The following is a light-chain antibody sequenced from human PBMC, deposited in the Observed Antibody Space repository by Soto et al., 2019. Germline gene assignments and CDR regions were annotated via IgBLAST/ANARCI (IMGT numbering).Light chain of an antibody. CDR1: QSVRNSY. Sequence: EIVLTQSPGTLSLSPGERATLSCRASQSVRNSYLAWYQQKPGQAPRLLLSGPSSRATGIPDRFSGSGSGTDFTLTISRLEPEDFAVYHCHQYGSSPPTYGGGTKVESK. CDR2: GPS. CDR3: HQYGSSPPT. V-gene: IGKV3-20*01. J-gene: IGKJ4*01.